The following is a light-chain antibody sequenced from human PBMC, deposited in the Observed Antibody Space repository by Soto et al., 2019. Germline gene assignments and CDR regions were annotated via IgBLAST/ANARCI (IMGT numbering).Light chain of an antibody. V-gene: IGKV3-20*01. Sequence: EVVLTQSPGTVSLSPGERATLSCRASQSVTNNYLAWYQQKAGQAPRLLIYAASSRATGIPDRFSGSGSGKDFNLSISRLEPEDFAVADCQQYGNSSAWTFGKGTKVEIK. CDR2: AAS. J-gene: IGKJ1*01. CDR3: QQYGNSSAWT. CDR1: QSVTNNY.